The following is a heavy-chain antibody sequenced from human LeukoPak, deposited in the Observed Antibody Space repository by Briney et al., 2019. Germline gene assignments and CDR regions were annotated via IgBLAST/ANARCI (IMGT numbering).Heavy chain of an antibody. J-gene: IGHJ4*02. Sequence: PGGSLRLSCAASGFTFSSYAMSWVRQAPGKGLEWVSAISGSGGSTYYADSVKGRFTISRDNSKNTLYLQMNSLRAEDTAVYYCAKDYYYYDSSGYYHEHFDYWGQGTLVTVSS. D-gene: IGHD3-22*01. CDR2: ISGSGGST. CDR3: AKDYYYYDSSGYYHEHFDY. CDR1: GFTFSSYA. V-gene: IGHV3-23*01.